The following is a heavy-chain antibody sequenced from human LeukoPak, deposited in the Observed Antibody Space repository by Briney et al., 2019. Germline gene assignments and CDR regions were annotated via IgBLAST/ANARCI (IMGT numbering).Heavy chain of an antibody. J-gene: IGHJ4*02. Sequence: GGSLRLSCAASGFTFSSYGMHWVRQAPGKGLEWVAVIWYDGSNNYYADSVKGRFTISRDNSKNTLYLQMNSLRAEDTAVYYCARDLTREAFDYWGQGTLVTVSS. CDR1: GFTFSSYG. V-gene: IGHV3-33*01. D-gene: IGHD1-14*01. CDR2: IWYDGSNN. CDR3: ARDLTREAFDY.